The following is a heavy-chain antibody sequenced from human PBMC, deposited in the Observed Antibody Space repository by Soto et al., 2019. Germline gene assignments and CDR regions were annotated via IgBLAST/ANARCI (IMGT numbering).Heavy chain of an antibody. CDR2: ISGYTGNT. CDR1: GYTFSNYG. J-gene: IGHJ6*02. CDR3: SRFIMVGGLFDPNYYHGMDV. V-gene: IGHV1-18*01. D-gene: IGHD3-10*01. Sequence: QVQLVQSGAEVKKPGASVTVSCKTSGYTFSNYGINWVRQAPGQGLEWVGWISGYTGNTNYAQTVPGRDTMTTDTSTDTVYMELRSLKSDDTAIYYCSRFIMVGGLFDPNYYHGMDVWGQGTTVTVSS.